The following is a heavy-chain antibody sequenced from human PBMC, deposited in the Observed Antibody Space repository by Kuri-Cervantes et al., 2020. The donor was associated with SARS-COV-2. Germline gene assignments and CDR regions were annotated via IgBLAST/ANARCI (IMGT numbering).Heavy chain of an antibody. J-gene: IGHJ4*02. CDR3: ARERAAGRMFDY. CDR2: IYSCGST. D-gene: IGHD6-13*01. Sequence: GESLKISCAASGFTVSSNYMSWVRQAPGKGLEWVSIIYSCGSTDNADSVKGRFTISRDNSKNTLYLQMNSLRAEDTAVYYCARERAAGRMFDYWGQGTLVTVSS. CDR1: GFTVSSNY. V-gene: IGHV3-53*01.